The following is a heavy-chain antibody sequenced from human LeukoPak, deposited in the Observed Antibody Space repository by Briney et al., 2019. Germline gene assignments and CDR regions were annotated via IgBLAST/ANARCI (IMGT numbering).Heavy chain of an antibody. CDR3: ARSALANYYDSSGYYYGGYYFDY. V-gene: IGHV1-46*01. Sequence: GASVKVSCKASGYTFTSYYMHWVRQAPGQGLEWMGIINPSGGSTSYAQKFQGRVTMTRDTSTSTVYMELSSLRSEDTAVYYCARSALANYYDSSGYYYGGYYFDYWGQGTLVTVSS. CDR1: GYTFTSYY. D-gene: IGHD3-22*01. J-gene: IGHJ4*02. CDR2: INPSGGST.